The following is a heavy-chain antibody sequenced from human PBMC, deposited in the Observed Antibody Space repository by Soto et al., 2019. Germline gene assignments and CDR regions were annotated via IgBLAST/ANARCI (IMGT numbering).Heavy chain of an antibody. CDR2: IGTAGDT. Sequence: GGSLRLSCAASGFTFSSYDMHWVRQATGKGLEWVSAIGTAGDTYYPGSVKGRFTISRENAKNSLYLQMNSLRAEDTAVYYCARGVGPLYYYGSGGWFDPWGQGTLVTVSS. CDR3: ARGVGPLYYYGSGGWFDP. CDR1: GFTFSSYD. D-gene: IGHD3-10*01. V-gene: IGHV3-13*01. J-gene: IGHJ5*02.